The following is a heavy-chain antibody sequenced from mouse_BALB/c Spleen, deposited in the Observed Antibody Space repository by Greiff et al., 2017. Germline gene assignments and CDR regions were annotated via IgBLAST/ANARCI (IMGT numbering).Heavy chain of an antibody. Sequence: VQLQQSGAELVRPGALVKLSCKASGFNIKDYYMHWVKQRPEQGLAWIGWIDPENGNTIYDPKFQGKASITADTSSNTAYLQLSSLTSEDTAVYYCAILTHFDYWGQGTTLTVSS. CDR3: AILTHFDY. CDR2: IDPENGNT. J-gene: IGHJ2*01. D-gene: IGHD4-1*01. V-gene: IGHV14-1*02. CDR1: GFNIKDYY.